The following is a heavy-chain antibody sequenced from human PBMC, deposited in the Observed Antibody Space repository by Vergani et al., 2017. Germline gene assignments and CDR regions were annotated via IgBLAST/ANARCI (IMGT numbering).Heavy chain of an antibody. CDR2: ISGSGGST. J-gene: IGHJ4*02. Sequence: EVQLVESGGGLVQPGRSLRLSCAASGFTFDDYAMHWVRQAPGKGLEWVSTISGSGGSTYYADSVKGRFTISRDNSKNTLYLQMNNLRAEDTAVYYCAKAWYSSGCNDYWGQGTLVTVSS. D-gene: IGHD6-19*01. CDR1: GFTFDDYA. CDR3: AKAWYSSGCNDY. V-gene: IGHV3-23*04.